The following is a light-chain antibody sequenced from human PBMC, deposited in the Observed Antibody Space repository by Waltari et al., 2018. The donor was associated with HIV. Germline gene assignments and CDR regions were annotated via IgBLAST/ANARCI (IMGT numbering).Light chain of an antibody. J-gene: IGLJ2*01. CDR3: AAYAGNNIVI. V-gene: IGLV2-8*01. CDR2: DVN. CDR1: SRAIGYFNY. Sequence: QSALTQPPSASGSPGQSVTVSCTGTSRAIGYFNYVSWYQQHPGKAPKLLIYDVNKRPSGVPDRFSASKSGATASLTVSGLLAEDEADYYCAAYAGNNIVIFGGGTKVTV.